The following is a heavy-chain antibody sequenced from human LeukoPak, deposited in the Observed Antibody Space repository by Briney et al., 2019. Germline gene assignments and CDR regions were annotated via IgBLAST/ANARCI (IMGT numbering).Heavy chain of an antibody. CDR1: GGSISSYY. Sequence: ETSETLSLTCTVSGGSISSYYWSWIRQPPGKGLEGIGYIYYSGSTNYNPSLKSRVTISVDPSKNQFSLKLSSVTAADTAVYYCARSYYDILTGFPYYFDYWGQGTLVTVSS. D-gene: IGHD3-9*01. CDR2: IYYSGST. J-gene: IGHJ4*02. CDR3: ARSYYDILTGFPYYFDY. V-gene: IGHV4-59*01.